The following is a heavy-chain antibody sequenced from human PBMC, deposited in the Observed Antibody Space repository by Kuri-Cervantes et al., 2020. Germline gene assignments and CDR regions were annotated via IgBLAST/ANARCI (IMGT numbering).Heavy chain of an antibody. CDR3: AKVGPMVRGIAFDP. CDR2: INSDGSST. Sequence: GGSLRLSCAASGFSFSSYWMHWVRQAPGKGLVWVSRINSDGSSTSHADSVKGRFTISRDNAKNTLYLQMNSLRAEDTAVYYCAKVGPMVRGIAFDPWGQGTLVTVSS. V-gene: IGHV3-74*01. CDR1: GFSFSSYW. J-gene: IGHJ5*02. D-gene: IGHD3-10*01.